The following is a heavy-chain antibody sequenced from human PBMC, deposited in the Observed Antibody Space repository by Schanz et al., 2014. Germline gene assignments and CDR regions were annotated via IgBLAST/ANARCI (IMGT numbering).Heavy chain of an antibody. CDR3: AIHYGDSPL. D-gene: IGHD4-17*01. CDR2: MNPTTGNR. J-gene: IGHJ4*02. Sequence: QVQLVQSGAEVKKPGASVRVSCKASGYSFTTYDVNWVRQATGQGLEWMGWMNPTTGNRGYAQNFQGRVTMTRDTSLKTAYMEMTDLKLEDAGLYYCAIHYGDSPLWGQGPLIAVSS. CDR1: GYSFTTYD. V-gene: IGHV1-8*01.